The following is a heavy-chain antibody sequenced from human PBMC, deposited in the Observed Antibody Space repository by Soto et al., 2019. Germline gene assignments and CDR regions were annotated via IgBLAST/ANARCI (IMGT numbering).Heavy chain of an antibody. CDR1: GFTFSSYG. D-gene: IGHD6-13*01. CDR3: ARDGAEAGYFDX. V-gene: IGHV3-30*03. J-gene: IGHJ4*02. Sequence: GGSLRLSCAASGFTFSSYGMHWVRPAPGKGLEWVAFISYDGSNTYSADSVKGRFNISRDNSNNTLYLQMNSMRAEDTAVYYCARDGAEAGYFDXWGQGTLVTVS. CDR2: ISYDGSNT.